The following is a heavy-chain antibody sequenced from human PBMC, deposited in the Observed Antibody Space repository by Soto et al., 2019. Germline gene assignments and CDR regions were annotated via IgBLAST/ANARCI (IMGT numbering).Heavy chain of an antibody. CDR1: GFTFSSYA. V-gene: IGHV3-23*01. CDR2: ITSSGGST. D-gene: IGHD6-13*01. Sequence: PXGSLRLSCSASGFTFSSYAMSWVRQAPGKGLDWVSAITSSGGSTYYADSVKGRFTISRDNSKNTLYLQMNSLRAEDTAIYYWAKDLRGGAADGLFDYWGQGTMVTVSS. J-gene: IGHJ4*02. CDR3: AKDLRGGAADGLFDY.